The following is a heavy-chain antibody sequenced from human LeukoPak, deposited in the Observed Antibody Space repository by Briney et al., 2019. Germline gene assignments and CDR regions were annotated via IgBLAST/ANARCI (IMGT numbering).Heavy chain of an antibody. J-gene: IGHJ4*02. V-gene: IGHV4-39*07. Sequence: PSETLSLTCTVSGGSISSSSYYWGWIRQPPGKGLEWIGSVYYTGASYYNPSLKSRVTISIDTSKKHFSLKLTSVTAADTAVYYCARSGSTAFDYWGQGTLVTVSS. D-gene: IGHD1-26*01. CDR1: GGSISSSSYY. CDR3: ARSGSTAFDY. CDR2: VYYTGAS.